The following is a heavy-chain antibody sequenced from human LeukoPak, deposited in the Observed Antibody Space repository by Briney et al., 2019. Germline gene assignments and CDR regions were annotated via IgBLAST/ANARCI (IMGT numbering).Heavy chain of an antibody. V-gene: IGHV3-21*01. D-gene: IGHD3-22*01. CDR3: ARVKGGFYFGDRSGYSNDY. CDR2: ISSTSSYI. Sequence: GGSLRLSCAASGFTFSSYSMNWVRQAAGKWLEWVSCISSTSSYIYYADSVKGQFTISRDNAKNSLYLQMNSLRAEDTAVYYCARVKGGFYFGDRSGYSNDYWGQGTLVTVSS. CDR1: GFTFSSYS. J-gene: IGHJ4*02.